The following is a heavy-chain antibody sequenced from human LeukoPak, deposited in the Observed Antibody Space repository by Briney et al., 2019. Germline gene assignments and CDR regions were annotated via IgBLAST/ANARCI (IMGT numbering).Heavy chain of an antibody. V-gene: IGHV4-34*01. CDR2: INHSGST. Sequence: PSETLSLTCAVYGGSFSGYYWSWIRQPPGKGLEWIGEINHSGSTNYNPSLKSRVTISADTSKNQFSLKLSSVTAADTAVYYCARDSYYYGSDRYRNFDYWGQGTLVTVSS. J-gene: IGHJ4*02. CDR3: ARDSYYYGSDRYRNFDY. D-gene: IGHD3-10*01. CDR1: GGSFSGYY.